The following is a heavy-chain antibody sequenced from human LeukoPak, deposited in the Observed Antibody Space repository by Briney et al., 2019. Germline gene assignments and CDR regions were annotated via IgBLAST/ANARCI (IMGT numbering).Heavy chain of an antibody. CDR2: INPSGGST. V-gene: IGHV1-46*03. CDR1: GYTFTSYY. J-gene: IGHJ4*02. CDR3: ARGLSLQAAAGTSLFDY. Sequence: GASVKASCKASGYTFTSYYMHWVRQAPGQGLEWMGIINPSGGSTSYAQKFQGRVTMTRDTSTSTVYMELSSLRSEDTAVYYCARGLSLQAAAGTSLFDYWGQGTLVTVSS. D-gene: IGHD6-13*01.